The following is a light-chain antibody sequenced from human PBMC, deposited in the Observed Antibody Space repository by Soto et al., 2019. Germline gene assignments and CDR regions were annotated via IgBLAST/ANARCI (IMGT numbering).Light chain of an antibody. V-gene: IGKV3-15*01. CDR1: QSVSSN. CDR3: QHYNDWPLT. J-gene: IGKJ4*01. Sequence: EILLTQSPATLSVSPGERATLSCRASQSVSSNLAWYQQKPGQAPRLLIYGASTRATGVPARFSGSGSGTEFTLTIGSLQSEDFAVYHCQHYNDWPLTFGGGTKVEIK. CDR2: GAS.